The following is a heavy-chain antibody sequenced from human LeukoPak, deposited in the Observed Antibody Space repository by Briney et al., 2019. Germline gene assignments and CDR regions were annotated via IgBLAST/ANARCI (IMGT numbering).Heavy chain of an antibody. Sequence: GGSLRLSCAASGFTISSYEMNWVRQAPGKGLEWVSYISSSGSTIYYADSVKGRFTISRDNAKNSLYLQMNSLRAEDTAVYYCAELGITMIGGVWGKGTTVTISS. J-gene: IGHJ6*04. CDR2: ISSSGSTI. D-gene: IGHD3-10*02. CDR3: AELGITMIGGV. V-gene: IGHV3-48*03. CDR1: GFTISSYE.